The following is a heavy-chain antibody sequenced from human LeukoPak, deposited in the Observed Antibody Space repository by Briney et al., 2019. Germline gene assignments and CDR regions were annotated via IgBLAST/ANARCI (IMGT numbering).Heavy chain of an antibody. D-gene: IGHD3-10*01. Sequence: GGSPRLSCAASGFTFSSYEMNWVRQAPGKGLEWVSYISSSGSTIYYADSVKGRFTISRDNDKNSLYLQMNSLRAEDTAVYYCARSRGSGSYSDYWGQGTLVTVSS. CDR1: GFTFSSYE. J-gene: IGHJ4*02. CDR2: ISSSGSTI. V-gene: IGHV3-48*03. CDR3: ARSRGSGSYSDY.